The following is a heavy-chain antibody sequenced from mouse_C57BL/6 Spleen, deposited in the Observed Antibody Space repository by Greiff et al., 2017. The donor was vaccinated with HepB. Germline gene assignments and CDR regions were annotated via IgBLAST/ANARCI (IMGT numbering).Heavy chain of an antibody. CDR3: TRSDDGYYRYWFAY. V-gene: IGHV1-15*01. Sequence: VQLQQSGAELVRPGASVTRSCKASGYTFTDYEMHWVKQTPVHGLEWIGAIDPETGGTAYNQKFKGKAILTADKSSSTAYMELRSLTSEDSAVYYCTRSDDGYYRYWFAYWGQGTLVTVSA. CDR1: GYTFTDYE. J-gene: IGHJ3*01. D-gene: IGHD2-3*01. CDR2: IDPETGGT.